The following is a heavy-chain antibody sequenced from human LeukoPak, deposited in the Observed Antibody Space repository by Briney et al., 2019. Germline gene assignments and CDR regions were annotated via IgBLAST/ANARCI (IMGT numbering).Heavy chain of an antibody. D-gene: IGHD1-7*01. CDR2: IGTSSSTI. J-gene: IGHJ4*02. CDR3: AREMGTTSDS. V-gene: IGHV3-48*02. CDR1: GFTFSSDT. Sequence: GGSVRLSCAASGFTFSSDTMNWVGQAPGKGLEWVSHIGTSSSTIYYADSVKGRFTISRDNAKNSLYLQMNSLRDDDTAVYYCAREMGTTSDSWGRGTLVTDSS.